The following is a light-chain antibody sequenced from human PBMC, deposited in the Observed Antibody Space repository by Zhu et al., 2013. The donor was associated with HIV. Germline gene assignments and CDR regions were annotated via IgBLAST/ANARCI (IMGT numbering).Light chain of an antibody. V-gene: IGKV3D-15*01. CDR3: QQYQIWPLM. CDR1: QSVTSN. CDR2: GAS. J-gene: IGKJ1*01. Sequence: EIVMTQSPATLSVSPGETATLSCRASQSVTSNVAWYQQKPGQPPRLLIYGASTRATAIPTRFSGSGSRREFTLTISSLQPEDFAVYYCQQYQIWPLMFGQGTKVEIK.